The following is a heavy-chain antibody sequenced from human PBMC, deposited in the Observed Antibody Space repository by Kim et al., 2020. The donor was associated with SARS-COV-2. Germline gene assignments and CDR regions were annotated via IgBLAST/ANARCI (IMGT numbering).Heavy chain of an antibody. Sequence: SETLSLTCTVSGGSISSYYWSWIRQPPGKGLEWIGYIYYSGSTNYNPSLKSRVTISVDTSKNQFSLKLSSVTAADTAVYYCASVVRGGSYYFDYWGQGTLVTVSS. CDR1: GGSISSYY. V-gene: IGHV4-59*13. CDR2: IYYSGST. D-gene: IGHD3-10*01. J-gene: IGHJ4*02. CDR3: ASVVRGGSYYFDY.